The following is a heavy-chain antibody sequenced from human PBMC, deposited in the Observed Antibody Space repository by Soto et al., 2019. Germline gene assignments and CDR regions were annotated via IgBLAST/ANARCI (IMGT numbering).Heavy chain of an antibody. D-gene: IGHD3-22*01. CDR3: ARQFDYESSGYYYPY. CDR2: IIPMFGTA. J-gene: IGHJ4*02. Sequence: QVPLVQSGAEVKKPGSSVKVSCKASGGTFSRYAISWVRQAPGQGLEWMGGIIPMFGTANYAQKFQGRVTITAVESTSTAYMELSSLRSEDTAVYYCARQFDYESSGYYYPYWGQGTLVTVSS. CDR1: GGTFSRYA. V-gene: IGHV1-69*01.